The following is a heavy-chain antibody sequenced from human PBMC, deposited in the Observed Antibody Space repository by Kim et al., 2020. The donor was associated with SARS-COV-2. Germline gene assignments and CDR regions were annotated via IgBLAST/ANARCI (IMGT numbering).Heavy chain of an antibody. CDR1: GFTFSTYS. CDR3: ARDTGPGGLSPFDY. Sequence: GGSLRLSCAASGFTFSTYSMNWVRQAPGKGLEWVSYISSSSSTIYYADSVKGRFTISRDNAKNSLYLQMNSLRDEDTAVYYCARDTGPGGLSPFDYWGQGTLVTVSS. D-gene: IGHD2-15*01. CDR2: ISSSSSTI. J-gene: IGHJ4*02. V-gene: IGHV3-48*02.